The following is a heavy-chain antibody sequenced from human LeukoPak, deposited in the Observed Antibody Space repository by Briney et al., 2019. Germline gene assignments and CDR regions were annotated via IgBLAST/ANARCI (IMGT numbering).Heavy chain of an antibody. Sequence: SSETLSLTCAVYGGSFSGYYWSWIRQPPGKGLDWIGEINHSGSTNYNPSLKSRVTISVDTSKNQFSLKLSSVTAADTAVYYCARALSGSYYRSGLGIWGQGTMVTVSS. V-gene: IGHV4-34*01. J-gene: IGHJ3*02. CDR1: GGSFSGYY. CDR3: ARALSGSYYRSGLGI. D-gene: IGHD1-26*01. CDR2: INHSGST.